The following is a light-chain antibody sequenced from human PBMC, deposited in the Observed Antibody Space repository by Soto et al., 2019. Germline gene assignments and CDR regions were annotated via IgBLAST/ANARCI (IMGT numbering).Light chain of an antibody. CDR3: SSYTSATTYV. J-gene: IGLJ1*01. CDR2: EVS. CDR1: SSDVGGYNY. Sequence: QSALTQPASVSGSPGQSITISCTGTSSDVGGYNYASWYQHHPGKAPKLMIHEVSDRPSGISNRFSGSKSGNTASLTISGLQAEDEADYYCSSYTSATTYVFGTGTKVTVL. V-gene: IGLV2-14*01.